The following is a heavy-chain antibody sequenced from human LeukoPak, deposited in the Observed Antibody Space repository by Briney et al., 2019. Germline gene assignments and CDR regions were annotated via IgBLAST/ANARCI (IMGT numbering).Heavy chain of an antibody. D-gene: IGHD3-22*01. J-gene: IGHJ2*01. CDR2: IYYSGST. CDR1: GGSLSSYY. V-gene: IGHV4-59*01. CDR3: ARLSSGYYYGLYWYFDL. Sequence: SETLSLTCTVSGGSLSSYYWSWLRQPAGKGLEWIGYIYYSGSTNYNPSLKSRVTISVDTSKNQFSLKLSSVTAADTAVYYCARLSSGYYYGLYWYFDLWGRGTLVTVSS.